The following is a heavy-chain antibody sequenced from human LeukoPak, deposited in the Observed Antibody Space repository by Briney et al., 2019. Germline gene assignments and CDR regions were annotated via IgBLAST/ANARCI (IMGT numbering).Heavy chain of an antibody. D-gene: IGHD6-13*01. Sequence: ASVKVSCKASGYTFTSYGISWVRQAPGQGLEWMGWISAYNGNTNYAQKLQGRVTMTTDTSTSTAYMELRSLRSDDTAVYYCARDYIRLIARWIEAPPGIAAAGTFDYWGQGTLVTVSS. CDR3: ARDYIRLIARWIEAPPGIAAAGTFDY. V-gene: IGHV1-18*01. CDR2: ISAYNGNT. J-gene: IGHJ4*02. CDR1: GYTFTSYG.